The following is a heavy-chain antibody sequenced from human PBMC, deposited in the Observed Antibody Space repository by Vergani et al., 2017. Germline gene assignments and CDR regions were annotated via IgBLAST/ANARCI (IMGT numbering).Heavy chain of an antibody. CDR3: AFFQGPLDY. J-gene: IGHJ4*02. CDR2: ISSSSSYI. CDR1: GFTFSSYS. Sequence: EVQLVESGGGLVKPGGSLRLSCAGSGFTFSSYSMNWVRHAPGKGLEWVSSISSSSSYIYYAVSVKGRFTISRDNANNSLYLQMNSLRAEDTAVYYCAFFQGPLDYWGQGTLVTVSS. D-gene: IGHD3-3*01. V-gene: IGHV3-21*01.